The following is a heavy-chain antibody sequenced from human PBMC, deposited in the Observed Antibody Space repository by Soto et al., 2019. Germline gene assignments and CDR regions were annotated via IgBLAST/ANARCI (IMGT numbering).Heavy chain of an antibody. CDR1: GYTXXXYX. D-gene: IGHD1-26*01. Sequence: QVQXVQSGAEVXXPXXXVXVSCXXXGYTXXXYXMXXXXXXXXXXXXXMGWINPNSGGTNYAQKFQGWVTMTRDTSISTAYMELSRLRSDDTAVYYCARDRVVGATMNGMDVWGQGTTVTVSS. V-gene: IGHV1-2*04. J-gene: IGHJ6*02. CDR2: INPNSGGT. CDR3: ARDRVVGATMNGMDV.